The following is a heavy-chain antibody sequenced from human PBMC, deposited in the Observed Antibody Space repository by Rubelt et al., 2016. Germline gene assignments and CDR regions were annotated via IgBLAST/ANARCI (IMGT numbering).Heavy chain of an antibody. CDR3: ARDQLALYAFDI. V-gene: IGHV1-18*01. CDR1: GYTFTSYG. D-gene: IGHD1-1*01. CDR2: ISAYDGNT. Sequence: QVQLVQSGAEVKKPGASVKVSCKASGYTFTSYGISWVRQAPGQGLEGMGWISAYDGNTNYAQKLQGRVTMTTETSTSTAYMELRSLRSDDTAVYFCARDQLALYAFDIWGQGTMVTVSS. J-gene: IGHJ3*02.